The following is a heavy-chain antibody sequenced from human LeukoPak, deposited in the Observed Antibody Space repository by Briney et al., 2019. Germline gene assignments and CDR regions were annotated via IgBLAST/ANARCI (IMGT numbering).Heavy chain of an antibody. V-gene: IGHV4-61*02. CDR3: ARLAKMSAINTYYFDY. CDR1: GGSISNLNYY. CDR2: IYASGST. D-gene: IGHD5-24*01. J-gene: IGHJ4*02. Sequence: SETLSLTCTVSGGSISNLNYYWSWIRQLAGKGLEWIGRIYASGSTNYNPSLKSRVTISVDTSKNQFSLKLSSVTAADTAVYYCARLAKMSAINTYYFDYWGQGTLVTVSS.